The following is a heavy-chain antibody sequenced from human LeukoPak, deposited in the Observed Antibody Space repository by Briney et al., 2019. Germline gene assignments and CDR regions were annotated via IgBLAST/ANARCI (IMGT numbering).Heavy chain of an antibody. J-gene: IGHJ4*02. V-gene: IGHV3-23*01. CDR3: AKDLYGDYDFDC. CDR2: TTSSGST. CDR1: GFTFNNYA. D-gene: IGHD4-17*01. Sequence: PGGSLRLSCAASGFTFNNYAMNWVRQAPGKGLEWVLVTTSSGSTYYADSVKGRLTISRDNSKNTLYLQMNSLRAEDTAIYYCAKDLYGDYDFDCWGRGTLVTVSS.